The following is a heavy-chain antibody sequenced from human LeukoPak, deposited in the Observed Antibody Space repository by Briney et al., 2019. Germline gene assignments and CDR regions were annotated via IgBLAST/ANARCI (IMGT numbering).Heavy chain of an antibody. CDR2: IYHSGST. J-gene: IGHJ6*03. V-gene: IGHV4-30-2*01. D-gene: IGHD6-6*01. Sequence: TSETLSLTCTVSGGSISSGGYYWSWIRQPPGKGLEWIGCIYHSGSTYYNPSLKSRVTISVDRSKNQFSLKLSSVTAADTAVYYCARESYSSSSDYMDVWGKGTTVTVSS. CDR3: ARESYSSSSDYMDV. CDR1: GGSISSGGYY.